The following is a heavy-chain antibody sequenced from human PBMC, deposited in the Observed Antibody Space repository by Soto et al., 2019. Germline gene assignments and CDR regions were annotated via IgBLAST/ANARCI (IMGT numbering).Heavy chain of an antibody. CDR1: GFTFRSFT. V-gene: IGHV3-21*01. CDR3: TRDASRDSSARGWFDP. CDR2: ISSNSAYI. D-gene: IGHD6-13*01. J-gene: IGHJ5*02. Sequence: GGSLRLSCAASGFTFRSFTMNWVRQAPGKGLEWVSTISSNSAYIYYTDALRGRFTISRDNAKNSLHQQMNSLRAEDTAVYYCTRDASRDSSARGWFDPWGPGTLVTVSS.